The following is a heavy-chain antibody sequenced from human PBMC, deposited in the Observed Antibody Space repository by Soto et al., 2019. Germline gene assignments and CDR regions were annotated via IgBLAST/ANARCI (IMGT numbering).Heavy chain of an antibody. Sequence: GGSLRLSCAASGFTVSSNYMSWVRQAPGKVLEWVSVIYSGGSTYYADSVKGRFTISRDNSKNTLYLQMNSLRAEDTAVYYCARVEGGKLERRLYGMEVWGKGTTVTVSS. CDR1: GFTVSSNY. CDR2: IYSGGST. J-gene: IGHJ6*04. V-gene: IGHV3-53*01. CDR3: ARVEGGKLERRLYGMEV. D-gene: IGHD1-1*01.